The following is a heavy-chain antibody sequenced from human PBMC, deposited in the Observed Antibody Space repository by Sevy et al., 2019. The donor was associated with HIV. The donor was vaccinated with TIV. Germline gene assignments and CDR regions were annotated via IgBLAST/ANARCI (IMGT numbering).Heavy chain of an antibody. V-gene: IGHV4-30-2*01. D-gene: IGHD3-22*01. CDR3: ARGYYYDSSGYCPPYFDY. Sequence: SETLSLTCAVSGGSISSGGYSWSWIRQPPGKGLEWIGYIYHSGSTYYNPSLKSRVTISVDRSKNQFSLKLSSVTAADTAVYYCARGYYYDSSGYCPPYFDYWGQGTLVTVSS. CDR2: IYHSGST. J-gene: IGHJ4*02. CDR1: GGSISSGGYS.